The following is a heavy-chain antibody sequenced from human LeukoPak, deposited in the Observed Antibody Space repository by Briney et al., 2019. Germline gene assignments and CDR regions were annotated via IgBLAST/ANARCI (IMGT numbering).Heavy chain of an antibody. CDR2: ISAYKGNT. CDR3: ARCHILTGYYAALKNYYYMDV. Sequence: GASVKVSCKASRGTFRSYVISWVRQAPGPGLEWMGRISAYKGNTHYAQKLQGRVTMTTDTSTSTAYMELRSLRSDDTAVYYCARCHILTGYYAALKNYYYMDVWGKGTTVTISS. CDR1: RGTFRSYV. D-gene: IGHD3-9*01. V-gene: IGHV1-18*01. J-gene: IGHJ6*03.